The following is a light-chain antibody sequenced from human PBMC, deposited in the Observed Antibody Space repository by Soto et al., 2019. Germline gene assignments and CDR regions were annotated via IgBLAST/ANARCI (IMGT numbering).Light chain of an antibody. Sequence: QSVLTQPRSVSGSPGQSVTISCTGTSSDVGNYNYVSWYQQHPGKAPKVMIYDVNKWPSGVPDRFSGSKSGNTASLTISGLQAEDDADYYCCSYAGSYTWVFGGGTKLTVI. CDR1: SSDVGNYNY. J-gene: IGLJ3*02. V-gene: IGLV2-11*01. CDR2: DVN. CDR3: CSYAGSYTWV.